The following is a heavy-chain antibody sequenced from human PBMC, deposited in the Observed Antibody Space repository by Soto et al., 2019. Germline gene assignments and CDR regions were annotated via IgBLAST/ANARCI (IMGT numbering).Heavy chain of an antibody. CDR3: ARDFNLCMDV. J-gene: IGHJ6*02. CDR2: IWPDGSFK. V-gene: IGHV3-33*01. Sequence: QVQLVESGGGVVQPGRSLRLSCASSGFTFSSYGMHWVRQAPGMGLEWVAVIWPDGSFKYYGDSVKGRFSISRDNSKNTEYLQMDSLRAEDTAVYYCARDFNLCMDVWGQGTTVTVSS. CDR1: GFTFSSYG.